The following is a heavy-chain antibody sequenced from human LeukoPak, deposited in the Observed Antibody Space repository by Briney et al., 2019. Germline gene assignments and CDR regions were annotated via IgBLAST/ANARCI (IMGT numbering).Heavy chain of an antibody. CDR2: IKQDGSEK. D-gene: IGHD6-13*01. CDR1: GFTFSSYW. Sequence: GGSLRLSCAASGFTFSSYWMSWFRQAPGKGLEWVANIKQDGSEKYYVDSVKGRFTISRDNAKNSLYLQMNSLRAEDTAVYYCARLRSSWYGYFDYWGQGTLVTVSS. CDR3: ARLRSSWYGYFDY. V-gene: IGHV3-7*01. J-gene: IGHJ4*02.